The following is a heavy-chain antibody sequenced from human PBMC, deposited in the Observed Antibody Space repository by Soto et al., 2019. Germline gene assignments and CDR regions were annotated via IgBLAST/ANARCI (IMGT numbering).Heavy chain of an antibody. CDR3: ARHHGPTTSENWFDP. J-gene: IGHJ5*02. D-gene: IGHD5-12*01. Sequence: QVHLVQSGVEVKTPGASVKVSCQASGYTFFTYDISWGRQAPGQGLVWMGWISTYSGDTKYAQKFQGRVTMTTDTPTTTAYLELRSLRADDTAVYYCARHHGPTTSENWFDPWGQGTLVTVSS. CDR1: GYTFFTYD. V-gene: IGHV1-18*01. CDR2: ISTYSGDT.